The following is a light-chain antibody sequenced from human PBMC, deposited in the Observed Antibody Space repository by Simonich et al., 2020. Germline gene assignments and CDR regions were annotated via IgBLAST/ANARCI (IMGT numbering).Light chain of an antibody. V-gene: IGLV2-23*01. J-gene: IGLJ3*02. CDR3: CSYAGSSTLV. CDR2: EGS. CDR1: SSDVGSYNL. Sequence: QSALTQPASVSGSPGQSITISCTGTSSDVGSYNLVSWYQQHPGKAPKLMIYEGSKRPPGVSNRFTGYKSGNTASLTISGLQAEDEADYYCCSYAGSSTLVFGGGTKLTVL.